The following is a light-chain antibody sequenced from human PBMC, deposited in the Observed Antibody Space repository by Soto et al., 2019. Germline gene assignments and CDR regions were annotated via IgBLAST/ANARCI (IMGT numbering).Light chain of an antibody. Sequence: DIVMTQSPDSLAVSLGERATINCKSSQSILFSANKKKYIAWYQQKPGQPPKLLVYWASTRESGVPERFSGSGSGTDFTLTISSLQAEDVAVYYCQQYYSSPFTFGGGTKVDIK. V-gene: IGKV4-1*01. CDR1: QSILFSANKKKY. J-gene: IGKJ4*01. CDR3: QQYYSSPFT. CDR2: WAS.